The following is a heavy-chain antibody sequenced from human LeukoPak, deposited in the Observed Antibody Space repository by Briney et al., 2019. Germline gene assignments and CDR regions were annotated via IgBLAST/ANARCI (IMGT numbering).Heavy chain of an antibody. V-gene: IGHV4-34*01. CDR3: ARDRHDILTGYFDY. J-gene: IGHJ4*02. D-gene: IGHD3-9*01. CDR1: GGSISSYY. Sequence: PSETLSLTCTVSGGSISSYYWSWIRQPPGKGLEWIGEINHSGSTNYNPSLKSRVTISVDTSKNQFSLKLSSVTAADTAVYYCARDRHDILTGYFDYWGQGTLVTVSS. CDR2: INHSGST.